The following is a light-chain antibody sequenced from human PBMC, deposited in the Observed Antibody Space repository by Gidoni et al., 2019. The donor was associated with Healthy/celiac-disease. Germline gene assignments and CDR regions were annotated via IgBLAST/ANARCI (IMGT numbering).Light chain of an antibody. CDR2: KDS. Sequence: SYELTQPSSVSVSPGQTARSTCSGDVLAKKYARWFQQKPGQAPVLVIYKDSERPPGIPERFSGSSSGTTVTLTISGAQVEDEADYYCYSAADNNLGVFGGGTKLTVL. CDR3: YSAADNNLGV. J-gene: IGLJ3*02. CDR1: VLAKKY. V-gene: IGLV3-27*01.